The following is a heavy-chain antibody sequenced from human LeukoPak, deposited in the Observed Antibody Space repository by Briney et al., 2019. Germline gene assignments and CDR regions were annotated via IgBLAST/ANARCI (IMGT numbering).Heavy chain of an antibody. D-gene: IGHD3-10*01. CDR2: IWYDGGIK. V-gene: IGHV3-33*01. CDR1: GFTFSTYG. Sequence: GGSLRLSCAASGFTFSTYGMHWVRQAPGKGLEWVAVIWYDGGIKYYADSVTGRFTISRDNSKNTLFLQMNSLRAEDTAVYYCARAVGPYDYWGQGTPVTVSS. J-gene: IGHJ4*02. CDR3: ARAVGPYDY.